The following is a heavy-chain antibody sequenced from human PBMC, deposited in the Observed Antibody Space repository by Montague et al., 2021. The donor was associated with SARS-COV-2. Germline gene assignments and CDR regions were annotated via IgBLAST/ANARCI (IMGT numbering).Heavy chain of an antibody. V-gene: IGHV3-48*03. CDR2: ISSSGSPI. J-gene: IGHJ4*02. CDR3: AREYGISVAGTFIDF. D-gene: IGHD6-19*01. CDR1: GFTFGSYE. Sequence: SLRLSCAASGFTFGSYEMNWFRQAPGKGPEWVSYISSSGSPIYYADSVKGRFTISRDNAKTSLYLQMNSLRAEDTAIYYCAREYGISVAGTFIDFWGQGTLVTVSS.